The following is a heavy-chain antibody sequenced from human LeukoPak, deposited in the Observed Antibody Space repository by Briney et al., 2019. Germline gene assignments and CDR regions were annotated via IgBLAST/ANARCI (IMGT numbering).Heavy chain of an antibody. Sequence: SETLSLTCTVSGGSISSYYWSWIRQPPGKGLEWIGYIYYSGSTNYNPSLKSRVTISVDTSKNQFSLKLSSVTAADTAVYYCARVGGATVKDAFDIWGQGTMVTVSS. D-gene: IGHD4-17*01. CDR3: ARVGGATVKDAFDI. V-gene: IGHV4-59*01. CDR2: IYYSGST. CDR1: GGSISSYY. J-gene: IGHJ3*02.